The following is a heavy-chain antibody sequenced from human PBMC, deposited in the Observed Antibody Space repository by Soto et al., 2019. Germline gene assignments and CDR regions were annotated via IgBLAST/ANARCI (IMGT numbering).Heavy chain of an antibody. CDR2: IIPILGIA. D-gene: IGHD3-3*01. CDR3: ARNLHYDLPYMDV. Sequence: SVKVSCKASGGTFSSYTISWVRQAPGQGLEWMGRIIPILGIANYAQKFQGRVTITADKSTSTAYMELSSLRSEDTAVYYCARNLHYDLPYMDVWGQGTTVTVSS. CDR1: GGTFSSYT. J-gene: IGHJ6*02. V-gene: IGHV1-69*02.